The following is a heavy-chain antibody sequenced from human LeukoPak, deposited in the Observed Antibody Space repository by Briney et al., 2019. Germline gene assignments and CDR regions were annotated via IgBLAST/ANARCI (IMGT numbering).Heavy chain of an antibody. CDR1: GFTFGDHA. D-gene: IGHD5-18*01. CDR2: IRSKTYGGTT. J-gene: IGHJ6*02. CDR3: TRGPIQLWLYHGMDV. V-gene: IGHV3-49*04. Sequence: QAGGSLRLSCTVSGFTFGDHAMSWVRQAPGKGLEWVGLIRSKTYGGTTEYAASVKGRFIISRDDSTSIAYLQMNSLKTEDTAVYYCTRGPIQLWLYHGMDVWGQGTTVTVSS.